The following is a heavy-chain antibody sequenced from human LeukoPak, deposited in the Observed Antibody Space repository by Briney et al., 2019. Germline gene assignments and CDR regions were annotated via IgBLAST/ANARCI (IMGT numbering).Heavy chain of an antibody. CDR2: INHSGST. CDR3: AGYGSGYCSSTSCYGVRSLDY. CDR1: GGSFSGYY. J-gene: IGHJ4*02. D-gene: IGHD2-2*01. V-gene: IGHV4-34*01. Sequence: SETLSLTCAVYGGSFSGYYWSWIRQPPGKGLEWIGEINHSGSTNYNPSLKSRVTISVDTSKNQFSLKLSSVTAADTAVYYCAGYGSGYCSSTSCYGVRSLDYWGQGTLVTVSS.